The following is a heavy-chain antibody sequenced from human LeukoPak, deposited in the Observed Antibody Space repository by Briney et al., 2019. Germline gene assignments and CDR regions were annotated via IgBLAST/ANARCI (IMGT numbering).Heavy chain of an antibody. D-gene: IGHD6-19*01. V-gene: IGHV4-39*07. CDR1: SGSISNGGYY. Sequence: SETLSLTCTVSSGSISNGGYYWVWIRQPPGKGLEWIGSIYYSGTSYYNPSLTSRVTISVDTSKNQFSLKLSSVTAADTAVYYCARAVMVAVAGGRFDYWGQGTLVTVSS. J-gene: IGHJ4*02. CDR2: IYYSGTS. CDR3: ARAVMVAVAGGRFDY.